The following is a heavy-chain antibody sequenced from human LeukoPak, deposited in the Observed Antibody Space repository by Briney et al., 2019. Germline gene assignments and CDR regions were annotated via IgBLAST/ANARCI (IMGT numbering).Heavy chain of an antibody. Sequence: GGSLGLSCGASGLXFDDSAIHWVRQAPGKGLEWISLISADGGSTFSADSVKGRFSISRDNSKNSLYLQMNSLRSEDTAMYYCAKESGKFDYWGQGTLVAVSS. V-gene: IGHV3-43*02. CDR3: AKESGKFDY. J-gene: IGHJ4*02. CDR2: ISADGGST. CDR1: GLXFDDSA.